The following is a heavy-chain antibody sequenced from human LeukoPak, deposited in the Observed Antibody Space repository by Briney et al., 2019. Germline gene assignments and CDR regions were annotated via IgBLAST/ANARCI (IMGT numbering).Heavy chain of an antibody. Sequence: PSETLSLTCTVSGGSISGYYWSWIRQPAGKGLEWIGRIYTSDIVNYSPSLMSRITMSVDTSKNQFSLKLNSVTAADTAVYYCARVARGSITHLDYWGQGTLVTVSS. CDR2: IYTSDIV. CDR3: ARVARGSITHLDY. D-gene: IGHD1-14*01. CDR1: GGSISGYY. V-gene: IGHV4-4*07. J-gene: IGHJ4*02.